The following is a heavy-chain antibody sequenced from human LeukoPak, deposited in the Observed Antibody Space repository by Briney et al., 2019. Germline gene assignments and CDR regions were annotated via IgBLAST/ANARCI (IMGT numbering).Heavy chain of an antibody. V-gene: IGHV3-11*01. CDR1: GFTFSDYY. D-gene: IGHD4-17*01. CDR2: ISSSGSTI. J-gene: IGHJ1*01. CDR3: ARSLSYGEYFQH. Sequence: PWGSLRLSCAASGFTFSDYYMSWIRQAPGKGLEWVSYISSSGSTIYYADPVKGRFTISRDNAKNSLYLQMDSLRAEDTAVYYCARSLSYGEYFQHWGQGTLVTVSS.